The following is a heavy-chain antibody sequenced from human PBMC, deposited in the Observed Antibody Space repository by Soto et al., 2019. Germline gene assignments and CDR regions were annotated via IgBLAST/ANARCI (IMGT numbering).Heavy chain of an antibody. V-gene: IGHV3-30*18. CDR2: ISYDGSNK. D-gene: IGHD3-16*01. CDR3: AKEWGSTYYYYGMDV. J-gene: IGHJ6*02. CDR1: GFTFSSYG. Sequence: QVQLVESGGGVVQPGRSLRLSCAASGFTFSSYGMHWVRQAPGKGLEWVAVISYDGSNKYYTDSVKGRFTISRDNSKNTLYLQMNSLTAEDTAVYYCAKEWGSTYYYYGMDVWGQGTTVTVSS.